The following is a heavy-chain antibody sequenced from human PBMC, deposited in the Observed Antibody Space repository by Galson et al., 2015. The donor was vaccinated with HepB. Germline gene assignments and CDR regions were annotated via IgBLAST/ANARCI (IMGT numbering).Heavy chain of an antibody. D-gene: IGHD2-2*02. CDR2: ISYDGSNK. V-gene: IGHV3-30*03. J-gene: IGHJ4*02. Sequence: SLRLSCAASGFTFSSYGMHWVRRAPGKGLEWVAVISYDGSNKYYADSVKGRFTISRDNAKNSLYLQMNSLRAEDTAVYYCARDCSSTSCYTHDFDYWGQGTLVTVSS. CDR1: GFTFSSYG. CDR3: ARDCSSTSCYTHDFDY.